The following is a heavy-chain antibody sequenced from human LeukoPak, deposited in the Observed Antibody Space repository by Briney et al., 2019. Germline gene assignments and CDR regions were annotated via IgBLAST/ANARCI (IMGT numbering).Heavy chain of an antibody. CDR2: TGGDGSRT. CDR3: AKYRPGTYYRCPGMDV. J-gene: IGHJ6*02. Sequence: PGGSLRLSCAASGFIFSSYALSWVRQAPGKGLEWVSATGGDGSRTFYADFVKGRFTISRDNSKNTPYLRVDSLRAEDTAVYYCAKYRPGTYYRCPGMDVWGQGTTVTVSS. CDR1: GFIFSSYA. V-gene: IGHV3-23*01. D-gene: IGHD3-10*01.